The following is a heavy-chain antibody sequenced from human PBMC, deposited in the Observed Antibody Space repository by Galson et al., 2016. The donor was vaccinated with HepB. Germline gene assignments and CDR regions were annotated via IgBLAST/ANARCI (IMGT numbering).Heavy chain of an antibody. CDR1: GFTFGDSA. CDR2: ISWNGDNI. J-gene: IGHJ5*02. Sequence: SLRLSCAASGFTFGDSAMHWVRQTPGKGLECVSAISWNGDNIAYADSVKGRFTISRDNAKNSLYLQMNSLRAEDTAVYYCARDYGPFDLWGQGTLVIVSS. CDR3: ARDYGPFDL. V-gene: IGHV3-9*01. D-gene: IGHD4-17*01.